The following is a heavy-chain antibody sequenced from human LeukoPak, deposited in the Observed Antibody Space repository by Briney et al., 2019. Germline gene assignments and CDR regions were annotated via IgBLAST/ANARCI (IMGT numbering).Heavy chain of an antibody. D-gene: IGHD3-22*01. J-gene: IGHJ6*02. V-gene: IGHV3-30-3*01. CDR1: GFTFSSYA. Sequence: PGGSLRLSCAASGFTFSSYAMHWVRQAPGKGLEWVAVISYDGSNKYYADSVKGRFTISRDNSKNTLYLQMNSLRAEDTAVYYCARDRDSSGYLGSMDVWGQGTTVTVSS. CDR3: ARDRDSSGYLGSMDV. CDR2: ISYDGSNK.